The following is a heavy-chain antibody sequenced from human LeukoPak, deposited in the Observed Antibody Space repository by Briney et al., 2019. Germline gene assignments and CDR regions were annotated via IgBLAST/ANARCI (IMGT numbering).Heavy chain of an antibody. D-gene: IGHD2-2*01. J-gene: IGHJ4*02. Sequence: GGSLRLSCAASGFTFSSYSMHWVRQAPGKGLEWVAFIRYDGSNKYYVDSVKGRFTISRDKSKNTLYLQMNSLRAEDTAVYYCAKSGPVYYFDYWGQGTLVTVSS. CDR1: GFTFSSYS. V-gene: IGHV3-30*02. CDR3: AKSGPVYYFDY. CDR2: IRYDGSNK.